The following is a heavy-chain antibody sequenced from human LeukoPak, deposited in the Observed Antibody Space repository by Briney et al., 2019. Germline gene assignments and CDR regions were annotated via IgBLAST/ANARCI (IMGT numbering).Heavy chain of an antibody. CDR3: AKDGFDYYDSSGYYYFNY. J-gene: IGHJ4*02. Sequence: PGGSLRLSCAAYGFTFSNHDMGWDRQAPGKGPQWVSAISGGGVAIYYADSVKGRFTISRDNSKNTLYLQMNSLRAEDTAVYYCAKDGFDYYDSSGYYYFNYWGQGTLVTVSS. V-gene: IGHV3-23*01. CDR2: ISGGGVAI. CDR1: GFTFSNHD. D-gene: IGHD3-22*01.